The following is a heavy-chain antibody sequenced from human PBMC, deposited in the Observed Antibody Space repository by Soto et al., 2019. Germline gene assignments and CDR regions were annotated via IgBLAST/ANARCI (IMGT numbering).Heavy chain of an antibody. CDR2: TIPILGVT. CDR1: GDTFRKFS. J-gene: IGHJ3*02. D-gene: IGHD5-18*01. CDR3: RVYNYGDDAFDI. Sequence: QVQLVQSGAEVKKPGSSVKVSCKASGDTFRKFSISWQRQAPGQGLEWVGRTIPILGVTNYAEKFQDRVTIIADLSTGTVYMDMSSLRSDDTDVYYCRVYNYGDDAFDIWGQGTLVTVSA. V-gene: IGHV1-69*02.